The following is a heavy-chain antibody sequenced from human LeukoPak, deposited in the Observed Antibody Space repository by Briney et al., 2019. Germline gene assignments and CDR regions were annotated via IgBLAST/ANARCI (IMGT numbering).Heavy chain of an antibody. CDR2: ISSSSSYI. V-gene: IGHV3-21*01. CDR1: GFKFSSYS. D-gene: IGHD3-10*02. J-gene: IGHJ4*02. Sequence: KPGGSLRLSCAASGFKFSSYSMKWVRQAPGKGLEWVSFISSSSSYIYYADSLKGRFTISRDNAKNSLYLQMNSLRAEDTAVYYCARGTMFPYYFDYWGQGPRSPSPQ. CDR3: ARGTMFPYYFDY.